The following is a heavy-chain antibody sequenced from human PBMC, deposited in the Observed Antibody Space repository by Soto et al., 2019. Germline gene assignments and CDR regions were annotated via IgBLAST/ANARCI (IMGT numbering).Heavy chain of an antibody. J-gene: IGHJ5*02. CDR2: IYYSGST. Sequence: SETLSLTCTVSGGSISSYYWSWIRQPPGKGLEWIGYIYYSGSTNYNPSLKSRVTISVDTSKNQFSLKLSSVTAAGTAVYYCARGASMIVVEEGNWFDPWGQGTLVTVSS. V-gene: IGHV4-59*01. CDR1: GGSISSYY. D-gene: IGHD3-22*01. CDR3: ARGASMIVVEEGNWFDP.